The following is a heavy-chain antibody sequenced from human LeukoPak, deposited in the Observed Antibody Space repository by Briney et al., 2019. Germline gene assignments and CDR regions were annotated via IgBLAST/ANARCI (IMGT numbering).Heavy chain of an antibody. CDR3: AKRDGPYFFDY. CDR1: RFLFFNYG. J-gene: IGHJ4*02. V-gene: IGHV3-23*01. CDR2: VTGNGAET. Sequence: GGSLRLSCAASRFLFFNYGMNWVRQAPGKGLDWVSVVTGNGAETKYADSLKGRFTVFRDNSKNMLYLQMDRLRADDTAVYYCAKRDGPYFFDYWGQGTPVTVSS.